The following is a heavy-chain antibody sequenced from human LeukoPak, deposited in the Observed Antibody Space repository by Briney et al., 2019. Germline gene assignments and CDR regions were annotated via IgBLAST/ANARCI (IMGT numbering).Heavy chain of an antibody. V-gene: IGHV3-15*01. CDR3: TTDLSFGANWFDP. D-gene: IGHD3-10*01. CDR2: IKSKTDGGTT. J-gene: IGHJ5*02. CDR1: GFTFSNAW. Sequence: GGSLRLSCAASGFTFSNAWMSWVRQAPGKGLEWVGRIKSKTDGGTTDYAAPVKGRFTISRDDSKNTLYLQMNSLKTEDTAVYYCTTDLSFGANWFDPWGQGTLVTVSS.